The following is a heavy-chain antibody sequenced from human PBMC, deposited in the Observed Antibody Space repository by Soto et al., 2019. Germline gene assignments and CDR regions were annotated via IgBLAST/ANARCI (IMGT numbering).Heavy chain of an antibody. J-gene: IGHJ6*03. Sequence: GGSLRLPCAASGFTFSSYWMHWVRQAPGKGLVWVSRINSDGSSTSYADSVKGRFTISRDNAKNTLYLQMNSLRAEDTAVYYCARGGVWLPRSDYYYMDVWGKGTTVTVSS. CDR1: GFTFSSYW. D-gene: IGHD2-8*02. V-gene: IGHV3-74*01. CDR2: INSDGSST. CDR3: ARGGVWLPRSDYYYMDV.